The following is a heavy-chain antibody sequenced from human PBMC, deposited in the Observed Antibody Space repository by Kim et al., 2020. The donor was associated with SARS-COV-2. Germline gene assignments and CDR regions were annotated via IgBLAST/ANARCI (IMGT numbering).Heavy chain of an antibody. V-gene: IGHV4-59*01. D-gene: IGHD3-16*01. CDR3: ARDQGGDYYYYGMDV. J-gene: IGHJ6*02. Sequence: PSLKSRVTISVDTSKNQFSLKLSSVTAADTAVYYCARDQGGDYYYYGMDVWGQGTTVTVSS.